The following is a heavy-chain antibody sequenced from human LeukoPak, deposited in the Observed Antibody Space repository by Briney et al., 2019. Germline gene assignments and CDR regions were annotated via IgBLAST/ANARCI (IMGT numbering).Heavy chain of an antibody. J-gene: IGHJ4*02. CDR2: IYGDGSFT. CDR3: AKDFVGYSYGAFDC. Sequence: GGSLRLSCAASGFTFSNFWMHWVRQAPGKGLVWVALIYGDGSFTRYADSVKGRFTVSRDNSKNTLYLQMNSLRAEDTAVYYCAKDFVGYSYGAFDCWGQGTLVTVSS. D-gene: IGHD5-18*01. V-gene: IGHV3-74*01. CDR1: GFTFSNFW.